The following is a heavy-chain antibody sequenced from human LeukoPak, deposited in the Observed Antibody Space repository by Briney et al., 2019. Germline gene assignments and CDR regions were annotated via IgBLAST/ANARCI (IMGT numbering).Heavy chain of an antibody. D-gene: IGHD2-2*01. Sequence: GGSLRLSCAASGFTLSSYSLNWVRQAPGKGLEWVSSISSGSSYIYNADSVQGRFTISRDNAKNSLYLQMNSLRAEDTAVYYCARGAQIVVAPAAQARPGPSGVDYWGQGTLVTVSS. CDR2: ISSGSSYI. CDR3: ARGAQIVVAPAAQARPGPSGVDY. CDR1: GFTLSSYS. J-gene: IGHJ4*02. V-gene: IGHV3-21*01.